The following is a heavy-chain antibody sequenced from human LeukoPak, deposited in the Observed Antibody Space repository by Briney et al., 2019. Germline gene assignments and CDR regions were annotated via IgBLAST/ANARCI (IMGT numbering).Heavy chain of an antibody. CDR1: GFTFSNYA. V-gene: IGHV3-64*01. D-gene: IGHD3-22*01. CDR3: ARGGYYDSSGSFDY. J-gene: IGHJ4*02. Sequence: GGSLRLSCAASGFTFSNYAMYWVRQAPGRGLEYVSAISTNGGSTDYANSVKGRFTISRDNSDNRVFLQMGALRAEDMAVYYCARGGYYDSSGSFDYWGQGILVTVSS. CDR2: ISTNGGST.